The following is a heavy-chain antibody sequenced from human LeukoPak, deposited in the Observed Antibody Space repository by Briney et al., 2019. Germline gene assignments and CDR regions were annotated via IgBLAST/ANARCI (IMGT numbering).Heavy chain of an antibody. Sequence: GGSLRLFCAASGFTFSSYWMTWVRQARGKGLEWVANIKQDGSKKSYVDSVKGRFTISRDNAKNSLYLQMNSLRADDTGVYYCASQPAAADVDYWGQGTLVTVSS. J-gene: IGHJ4*02. CDR1: GFTFSSYW. V-gene: IGHV3-7*03. CDR2: IKQDGSKK. D-gene: IGHD2-2*01. CDR3: ASQPAAADVDY.